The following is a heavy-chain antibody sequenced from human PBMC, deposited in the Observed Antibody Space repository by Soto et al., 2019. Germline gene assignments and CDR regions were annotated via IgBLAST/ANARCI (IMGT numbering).Heavy chain of an antibody. D-gene: IGHD6-13*01. Sequence: GGSLRLSCAASGFTFSSYAMSWVRQAPGKGLEWVSAISGSGGSTYYADSVKGRFTISRDNSKNTLYLQMNSLRAEDTAVYYCAKAVGYSSSWYKIGAFDIWGQGTMVTVSS. J-gene: IGHJ3*02. CDR2: ISGSGGST. CDR1: GFTFSSYA. V-gene: IGHV3-23*01. CDR3: AKAVGYSSSWYKIGAFDI.